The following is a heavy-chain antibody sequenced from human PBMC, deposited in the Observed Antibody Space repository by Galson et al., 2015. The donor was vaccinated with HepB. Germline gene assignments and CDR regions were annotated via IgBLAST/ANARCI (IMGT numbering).Heavy chain of an antibody. CDR2: ISYDGSNK. Sequence: SLRLSCAASGFTFSSYAMHWVRQAPGKGLEWVAVISYDGSNKYYADSVKGRFTISRDDSKNTLYLQMNSLRAEDTAVYYCARDRSTRVLRYDILTGEFDYWGQGTLVTVSS. J-gene: IGHJ4*02. V-gene: IGHV3-30-3*01. CDR3: ARDRSTRVLRYDILTGEFDY. CDR1: GFTFSSYA. D-gene: IGHD3-9*01.